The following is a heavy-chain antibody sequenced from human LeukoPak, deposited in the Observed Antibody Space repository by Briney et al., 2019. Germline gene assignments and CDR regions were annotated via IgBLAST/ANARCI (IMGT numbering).Heavy chain of an antibody. CDR1: SGSISSNDYY. CDR3: ARQWGYSYGYLNY. D-gene: IGHD5-18*01. CDR2: IFYSVST. J-gene: IGHJ4*02. V-gene: IGHV4-39*01. Sequence: SETLSLTCTVSSGSISSNDYYWDWIRQPPGKGLEWIGSIFYSVSTYYNPSLKSRVTISVDTSKNQFSLKLSSMTAADTAMYYCARQWGYSYGYLNYWGQGTLVTVSS.